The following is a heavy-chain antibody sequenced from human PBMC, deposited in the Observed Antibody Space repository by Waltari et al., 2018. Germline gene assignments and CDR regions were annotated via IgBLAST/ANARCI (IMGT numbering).Heavy chain of an antibody. J-gene: IGHJ4*02. V-gene: IGHV1-46*01. CDR3: VRLFRDGYNPGSLDY. CDR1: GYTFTIHY. CDR2: LKPSGSLA. Sequence: QVDLVQSAAEVMKRGASVKISCKASGYTFTIHYMHGARQVPGEGLEWRGRLKPSGSLAGYAEKFQGRVNLTRDTSTSTVYIELISLTSADAAVYYCVRLFRDGYNPGSLDYWGQGTPVTVSS. D-gene: IGHD5-12*01.